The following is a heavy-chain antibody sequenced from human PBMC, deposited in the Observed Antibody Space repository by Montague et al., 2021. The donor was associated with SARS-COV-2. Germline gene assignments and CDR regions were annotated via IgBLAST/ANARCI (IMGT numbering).Heavy chain of an antibody. CDR2: IYYSGST. J-gene: IGHJ4*02. CDR3: ARGVTIFGVVDTIDY. CDR1: GGSISSGGHY. V-gene: IGHV4-31*03. D-gene: IGHD3-3*01. Sequence: TLSLTCTVSGGSISSGGHYWSWIRQHPGKGLEWIGYIYYSGSTYYNPSLKSRVTISVDTSKNQFSLKLSSVTAADTAVYYCARGVTIFGVVDTIDYWGRGTLVTASS.